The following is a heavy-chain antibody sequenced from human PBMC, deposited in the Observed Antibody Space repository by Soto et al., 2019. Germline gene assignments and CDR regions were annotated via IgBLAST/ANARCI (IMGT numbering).Heavy chain of an antibody. CDR2: TSSSSSYI. V-gene: IGHV3-21*01. J-gene: IGHJ4*02. D-gene: IGHD2-21*02. CDR3: ARFSVTGLDY. CDR1: GFTFSTYS. Sequence: EVQLVESGGGLVKPGGSLRLSCAASGFTFSTYSMNWVRQAPGKGLEWVSSTSSSSSYIYYADSVKGRFTISRDNAKNSLFLHMNSLRAEVTAVYYCARFSVTGLDYWGQGTLVTVSS.